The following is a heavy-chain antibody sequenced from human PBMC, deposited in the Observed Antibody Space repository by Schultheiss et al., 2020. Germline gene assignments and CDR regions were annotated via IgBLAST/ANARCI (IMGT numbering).Heavy chain of an antibody. CDR1: RFTFSSYA. D-gene: IGHD3-9*01. Sequence: GGSLRLSCAASRFTFSSYAMSWVRQAPGKGLEWVSYISSSGSTIYYADSVKGRFTISRDNAKNSLYLQMNSLRAEDTAVYYCARDRGDYDILTGPETKYYYYGMDVWGQGTTVTVSS. V-gene: IGHV3-48*04. CDR2: ISSSGSTI. J-gene: IGHJ6*02. CDR3: ARDRGDYDILTGPETKYYYYGMDV.